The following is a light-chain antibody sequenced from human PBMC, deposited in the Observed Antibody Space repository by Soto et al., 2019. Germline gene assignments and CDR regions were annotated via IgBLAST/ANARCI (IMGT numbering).Light chain of an antibody. CDR1: SSDVGAYNY. CDR2: EVS. Sequence: QSALTQPASVSGSPGQSITISCTGTSSDVGAYNYVSWYHQHPGKAPKLMIYEVSNRPSGVSSRFSGSKSGSTASLTISGLQAEDEGDYYCCSSTTSSTLVFGTGTKVTVL. V-gene: IGLV2-14*01. CDR3: CSSTTSSTLV. J-gene: IGLJ1*01.